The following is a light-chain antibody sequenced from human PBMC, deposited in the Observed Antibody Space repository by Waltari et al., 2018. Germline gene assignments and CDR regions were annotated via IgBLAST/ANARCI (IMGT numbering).Light chain of an antibody. V-gene: IGLV3-25*03. CDR2: KDT. CDR3: QSADSSGKV. J-gene: IGLJ2*01. CDR1: ALPKQY. Sequence: SYELTQPPSVSVSPGQTARITCSGDALPKQYACWYQQKPGQAPVVVIYKDTERHSGIRERFSGSSSGRTVTLTISGVQAEDEADYYCQSADSSGKVFGGGTKLTVL.